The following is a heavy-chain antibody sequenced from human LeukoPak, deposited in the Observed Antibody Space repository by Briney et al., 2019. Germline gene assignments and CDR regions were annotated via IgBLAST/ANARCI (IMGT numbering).Heavy chain of an antibody. CDR2: IYYSGST. J-gene: IGHJ4*02. Sequence: SQTLSLTCTVSGGSISSGGYYWSWARQHPGKGLEWIGYIYYSGSTYYNPSLKSRVTISVDTSKNQFSLKLSSVTAADTAVYYCARRGSSGYYLGYWGQGTLVTVSS. CDR3: ARRGSSGYYLGY. D-gene: IGHD3-22*01. V-gene: IGHV4-31*03. CDR1: GGSISSGGYY.